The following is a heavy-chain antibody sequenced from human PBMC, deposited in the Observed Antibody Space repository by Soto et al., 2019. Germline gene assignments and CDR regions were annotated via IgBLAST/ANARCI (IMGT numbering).Heavy chain of an antibody. J-gene: IGHJ4*02. V-gene: IGHV1-24*01. D-gene: IGHD4-4*01. Sequence: ASVKVSCKVSGYTLTELSMHWVRQAPGKGLEWMGGFDPEDGETIYAQKFQGRVTMTEDTSTDTAYMELSSLRSEDTAVYYCATFRVYSNPPHFTPDYWGQGTLVTVSS. CDR3: ATFRVYSNPPHFTPDY. CDR1: GYTLTELS. CDR2: FDPEDGET.